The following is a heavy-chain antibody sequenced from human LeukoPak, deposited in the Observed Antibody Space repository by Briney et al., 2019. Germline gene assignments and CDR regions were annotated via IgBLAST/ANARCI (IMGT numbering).Heavy chain of an antibody. CDR1: GFTFSSYA. CDR2: ISSSSSYI. Sequence: GGSLRLSCAASGFTFSSYAMSWVRQAPGKGLEWVSSISSSSSYIYYADSVKGRFTISRDNAKNSLYLQMNSLRAEDTAVYYCARTSENGFRSLGTFDYWGQGTLVTVSS. CDR3: ARTSENGFRSLGTFDY. J-gene: IGHJ4*02. D-gene: IGHD3-16*01. V-gene: IGHV3-21*01.